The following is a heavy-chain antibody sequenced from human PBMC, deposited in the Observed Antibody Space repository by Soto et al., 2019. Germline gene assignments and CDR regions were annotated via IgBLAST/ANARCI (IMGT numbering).Heavy chain of an antibody. CDR1: GFTFSSYG. CDR3: AKDQYSYGYLMDY. CDR2: ISYDGSNK. V-gene: IGHV3-30*18. Sequence: GGSLRLSCAASGFTFSSYGMHWVRQAPGKGLEWAAVISYDGSNKYYADSVKGRFTISRDNSKNTLYLQMNSLRAEDTAVYYCAKDQYSYGYLMDYWGQGTLVTVSS. J-gene: IGHJ4*02. D-gene: IGHD5-18*01.